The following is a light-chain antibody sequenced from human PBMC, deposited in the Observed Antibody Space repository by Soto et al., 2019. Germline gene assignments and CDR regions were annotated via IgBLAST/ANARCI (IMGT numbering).Light chain of an antibody. V-gene: IGKV3-20*01. J-gene: IGKJ1*01. CDR2: GAS. CDR1: QSVSSRY. Sequence: EILLTQSPGTLSLSLGQRPTLSSRATQSVSSRYLAWYQQKPGQAPRLLIYGASSRATGIPDRFSGSGSGTDCTLTISRLESEDVAVYYCQQYDNSAWTLGQGTKVDIK. CDR3: QQYDNSAWT.